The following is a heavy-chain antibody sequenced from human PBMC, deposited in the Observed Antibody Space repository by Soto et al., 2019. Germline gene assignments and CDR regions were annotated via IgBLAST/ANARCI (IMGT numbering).Heavy chain of an antibody. J-gene: IGHJ4*02. CDR1: GGTFSSYA. CDR2: IIPIFGTA. D-gene: IGHD6-19*01. V-gene: IGHV1-69*13. CDR3: ARTDSSGSSPGGY. Sequence: GASVKVSCKASGGTFSSYAISWVRQAPGQGLEWMGGIIPIFGTANYAQKFQGRVTITADESTSTAYMELSSLRSEDTAVYYCARTDSSGSSPGGYWGQGTLVTVSS.